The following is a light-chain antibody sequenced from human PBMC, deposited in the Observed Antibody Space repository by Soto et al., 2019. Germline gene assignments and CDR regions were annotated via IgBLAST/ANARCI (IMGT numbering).Light chain of an antibody. V-gene: IGKV1-39*01. Sequence: DIHMAQSPPSLSASVGDRVTITCRASHNIVTYLNWYQQKAGKAPSLLVYGASHLQSGVPFRFFGSGSGTDFTLTIDNLQHEDSATYYCQQSHSTPPTFGPGTKLEIK. CDR2: GAS. CDR1: HNIVTY. J-gene: IGKJ2*01. CDR3: QQSHSTPPT.